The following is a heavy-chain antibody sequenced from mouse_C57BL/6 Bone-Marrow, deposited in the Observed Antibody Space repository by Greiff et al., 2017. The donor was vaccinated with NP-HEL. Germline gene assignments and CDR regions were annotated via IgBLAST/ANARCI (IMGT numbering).Heavy chain of an antibody. CDR1: GYSFTSYY. V-gene: IGHV1-66*01. CDR3: ARWGYSNYFDY. J-gene: IGHJ2*01. D-gene: IGHD2-5*01. Sequence: VQLQQSGPELVKPGASVKISCKASGYSFTSYYIHWVKQRPGQGLEWIGWIYPGSGNTKYNEKFKGKATLTADTSSSTAYMQLSSLTAEDSAVYYCARWGYSNYFDYWGQGTTLTVSS. CDR2: IYPGSGNT.